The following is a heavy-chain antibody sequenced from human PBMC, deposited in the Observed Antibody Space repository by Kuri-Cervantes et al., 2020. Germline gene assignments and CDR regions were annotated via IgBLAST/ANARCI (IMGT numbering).Heavy chain of an antibody. CDR2: IRSEAKSYAT. CDR1: GFTFSGSA. CDR3: AKDQQDAGTGDFYY. V-gene: IGHV3-73*01. J-gene: IGHJ4*02. D-gene: IGHD6-13*01. Sequence: GSLRLSCAASGFTFSGSAMHWVRQASGKGLEWVGRIRSEAKSYATAYAASVKGSCTISRDDSQNPAYLQMNSVRAEDTDVYYCAKDQQDAGTGDFYYWGQGTLVTVSS.